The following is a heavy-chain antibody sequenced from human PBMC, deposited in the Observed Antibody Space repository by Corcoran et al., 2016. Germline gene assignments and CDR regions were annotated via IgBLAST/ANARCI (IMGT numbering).Heavy chain of an antibody. J-gene: IGHJ4*02. Sequence: QLQLQESGPGLVKPSETLSLTCTVSGGSISSSSYYWGWIRQPPGKGLEWIGSIFYSGSTYYHPSLKSRVTISVDTSKNQFSLKLGSVTAADTAVYYCARETCSGGSCSFDYWGQGTLVTVSS. CDR3: ARETCSGGSCSFDY. D-gene: IGHD2-15*01. CDR2: IFYSGST. V-gene: IGHV4-39*02. CDR1: GGSISSSSYY.